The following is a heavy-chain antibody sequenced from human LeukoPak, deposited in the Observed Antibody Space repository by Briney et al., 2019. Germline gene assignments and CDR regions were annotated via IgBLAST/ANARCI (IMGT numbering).Heavy chain of an antibody. D-gene: IGHD7-27*01. CDR1: GFTFSSYA. CDR2: ISSSGSTI. J-gene: IGHJ4*02. CDR3: ATVTPLIPSTGDGDY. V-gene: IGHV3-11*01. Sequence: GGSLRLSCAASGFTFSSYAMSWIRQAPGKGLEWVSYISSSGSTIYYADSVKGRFTISRDNAKNSLYLQMNSLRAEDTAVYYCATVTPLIPSTGDGDYWGQGTLVTVSS.